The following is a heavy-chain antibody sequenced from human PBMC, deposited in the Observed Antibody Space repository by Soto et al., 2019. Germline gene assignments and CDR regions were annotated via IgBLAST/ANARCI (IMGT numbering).Heavy chain of an antibody. CDR2: ISGSGGST. CDR1: GFTFSSYA. Sequence: GGSLRLSCAASGFTFSSYAMSWVRQAPGKGLEWVSAISGSGGSTYHADSVKGRFTISRDNSKNTLYLQTNSLRAEDTAVYYCAKDYPVDDNYYDSSGYYYYYYFGMDVWGQGITVTVSS. J-gene: IGHJ6*02. D-gene: IGHD3-22*01. V-gene: IGHV3-23*01. CDR3: AKDYPVDDNYYDSSGYYYYYYFGMDV.